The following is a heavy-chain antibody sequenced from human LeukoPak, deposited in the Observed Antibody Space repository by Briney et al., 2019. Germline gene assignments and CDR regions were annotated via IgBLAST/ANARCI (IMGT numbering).Heavy chain of an antibody. CDR1: GGSFSGYY. D-gene: IGHD2-15*01. V-gene: IGHV4-34*01. J-gene: IGHJ3*02. CDR3: ARGSDRAFDI. Sequence: PSETLSLTCAVYGGSFSGYYRSWIRQPPGKGLEWIGEINHSGSTNYNPSLKSRVTISVDTSKNQFSLKLSSVTAADTAVYYCARGSDRAFDIWGQGTMVTVSS. CDR2: INHSGST.